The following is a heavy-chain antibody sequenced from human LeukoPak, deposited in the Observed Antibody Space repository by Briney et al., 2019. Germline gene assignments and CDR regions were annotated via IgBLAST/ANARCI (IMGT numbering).Heavy chain of an antibody. CDR2: ISSSGTTI. J-gene: IGHJ4*02. V-gene: IGHV3-48*03. CDR3: AREGEAGPYYFDY. Sequence: GGSLRLSCAASGFTFSSFEMNWVRQAPGRGLEWTSYISSSGTTIYYADSVKGRFTISRDNAKNSLYLQMNSLRAEDTAVYYCAREGEAGPYYFDYWGQGTLVTVSS. D-gene: IGHD3-16*01. CDR1: GFTFSSFE.